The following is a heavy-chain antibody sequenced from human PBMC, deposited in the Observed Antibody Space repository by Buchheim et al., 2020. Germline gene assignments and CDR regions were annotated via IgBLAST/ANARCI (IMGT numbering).Heavy chain of an antibody. Sequence: EVQLLESGGGLVQPGGSLRLSCAASGFTFSSYAMSWVRQAPGKGLEWVSAISGSCGSTYYAHSVKGRFSISRDNSKNQLLLQMNSLRAEDTAVYYCAKALFTMTLGSGMDVWGQGTT. CDR2: ISGSCGST. D-gene: IGHD3-22*01. CDR3: AKALFTMTLGSGMDV. V-gene: IGHV3-23*01. J-gene: IGHJ6*02. CDR1: GFTFSSYA.